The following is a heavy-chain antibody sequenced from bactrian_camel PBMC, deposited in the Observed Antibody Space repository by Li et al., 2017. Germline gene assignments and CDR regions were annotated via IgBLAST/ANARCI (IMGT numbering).Heavy chain of an antibody. J-gene: IGHJ4*01. CDR2: ISSDGST. CDR3: ATERPLWEWGPQYNY. Sequence: SGGGSVQAGGSLRLSCTASGSTFDDLDMAWYRQAAGNECESVSRISSDGSTYYTDSAKGRFTISQDNVNNTVYLQLNSLKPEDTALYYCATERPLWEWGPQYNYWGQGTQVTVS. CDR1: GSTFDDLD. D-gene: IGHD2*01. V-gene: IGHV3S63*01.